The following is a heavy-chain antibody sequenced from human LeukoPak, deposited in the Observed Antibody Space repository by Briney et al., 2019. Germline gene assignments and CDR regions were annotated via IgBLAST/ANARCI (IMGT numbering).Heavy chain of an antibody. D-gene: IGHD3-10*01. Sequence: GGSLRLSCAASGFTFSAYAMTWVRQAPGRGLEWVSAITGGGGATYYVDSVKGRFTISRDNSKNTLYMQMNSLRAEATAVYYCAKRPGSGSRFVDYWGQGTLVTVSS. CDR1: GFTFSAYA. J-gene: IGHJ4*02. V-gene: IGHV3-23*01. CDR2: ITGGGGAT. CDR3: AKRPGSGSRFVDY.